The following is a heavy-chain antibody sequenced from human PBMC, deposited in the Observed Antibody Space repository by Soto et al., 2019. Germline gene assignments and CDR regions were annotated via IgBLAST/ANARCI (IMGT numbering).Heavy chain of an antibody. CDR2: INPSGGST. CDR3: ARDRGAYDILTGYFDY. Sequence: QVQLVQSGAEVKKPGASVKVSCKASGYTFTSYXMHWVRQAPGQGLEWMGIINPSGGSTSYAQKFQGRVTMTRDTSTSTVYMELSSLRSEDTAVYYCARDRGAYDILTGYFDYWGQGTLVTVSS. CDR1: GYTFTSYX. V-gene: IGHV1-46*01. J-gene: IGHJ4*02. D-gene: IGHD3-9*01.